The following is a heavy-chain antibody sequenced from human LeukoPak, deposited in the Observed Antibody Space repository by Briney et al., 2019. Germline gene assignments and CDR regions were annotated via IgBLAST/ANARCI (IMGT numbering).Heavy chain of an antibody. CDR2: ISFAGNT. V-gene: IGHV3-13*01. D-gene: IGHD5-18*01. CDR3: ARVVRSGDNPDRAFDI. CDR1: GFTLSSYD. Sequence: GGSLRLSCAASGFTLSSYDMHWLRQGTGGSLEGVSAISFAGNTYSSDSVRGRFTVSREIAKNSIYLQMESLRAEETAAYYCARVVRSGDNPDRAFDIWGQGTMVTVSS. J-gene: IGHJ3*02.